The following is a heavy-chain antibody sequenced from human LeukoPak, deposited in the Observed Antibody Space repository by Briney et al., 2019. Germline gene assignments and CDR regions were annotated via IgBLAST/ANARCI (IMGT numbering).Heavy chain of an antibody. CDR3: ARGYYDILTGYNWFDP. V-gene: IGHV4-4*07. D-gene: IGHD3-9*01. CDR2: IYTSGST. J-gene: IGHJ5*02. Sequence: SETLSLTCTVSGDSISSNYWSWIRQPAGKGLEWIGRIYTSGSTNYNPSLKSRVTMSVDTSKNQFSLKLSSVTAADTAVYYCARGYYDILTGYNWFDPWGQGTLVTVSS. CDR1: GDSISSNY.